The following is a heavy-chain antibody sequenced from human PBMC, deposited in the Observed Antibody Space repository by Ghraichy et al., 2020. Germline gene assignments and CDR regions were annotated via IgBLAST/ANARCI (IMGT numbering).Heavy chain of an antibody. CDR3: AKADGYCSSTSCYPY. CDR2: ISGSGGST. Sequence: GESLNISCAASGFTFSSYAMSWVRQAPGKGLEWVSAISGSGGSTYYADSVKGRFTISRDNSKNTLYLQMNSLRAEDTAVYYCAKADGYCSSTSCYPYWGQGTLVTVSS. V-gene: IGHV3-23*01. CDR1: GFTFSSYA. D-gene: IGHD2-2*01. J-gene: IGHJ4*02.